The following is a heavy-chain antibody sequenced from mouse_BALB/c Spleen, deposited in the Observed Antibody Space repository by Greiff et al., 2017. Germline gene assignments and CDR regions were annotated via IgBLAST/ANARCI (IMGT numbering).Heavy chain of an antibody. CDR3: ARDYYGQMDY. Sequence: VHLVESGPGLVAPSQSLSITCTVSGFSLTSYGVHWVRQPPGKGLEWLGVIWAGGSTNYNSALMSRLSISKDNSKSQVFLKMNSLQTDDTAMYYCARDYYGQMDYWGQGTSVTVSS. D-gene: IGHD1-1*01. V-gene: IGHV2-9*02. J-gene: IGHJ4*01. CDR2: IWAGGST. CDR1: GFSLTSYG.